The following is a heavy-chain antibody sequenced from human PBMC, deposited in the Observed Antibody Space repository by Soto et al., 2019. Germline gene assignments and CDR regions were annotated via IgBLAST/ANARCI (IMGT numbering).Heavy chain of an antibody. V-gene: IGHV3-49*03. CDR1: GFTFGDYA. Sequence: GGSLRLSCTASGFTFGDYAMSWFRQAPGKGLEWVGFIRSKAYGGTTEYAASVKGRFTISRDDSKSIAYLQMNSLKTEDTAVYYCTRAEIYYDFWSGYPPGPYYFDYWGQGTLVTVSS. J-gene: IGHJ4*02. D-gene: IGHD3-3*01. CDR2: IRSKAYGGTT. CDR3: TRAEIYYDFWSGYPPGPYYFDY.